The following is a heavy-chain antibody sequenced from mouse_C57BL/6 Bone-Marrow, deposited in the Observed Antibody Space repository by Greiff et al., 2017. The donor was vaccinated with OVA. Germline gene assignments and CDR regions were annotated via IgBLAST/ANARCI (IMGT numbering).Heavy chain of an antibody. J-gene: IGHJ3*01. V-gene: IGHV1-82*01. CDR3: ARGDRTWFAY. CDR1: GYAFSSSW. D-gene: IGHD3-3*01. CDR2: LYPGAGDT. Sequence: LQESGPELVKPGASVKISCKASGYAFSSSWLNWVKQRPGKGLEWIGRLYPGAGDTNYNGQFTGTAPLTVDKSYSTSYMQLSSLTSEDSAVYFCARGDRTWFAYWGQGTLVTVSA.